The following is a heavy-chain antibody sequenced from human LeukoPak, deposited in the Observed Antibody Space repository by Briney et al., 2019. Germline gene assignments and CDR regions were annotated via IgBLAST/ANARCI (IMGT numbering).Heavy chain of an antibody. CDR1: GGSISNYY. CDR2: IFYSGST. CDR3: ARLTYCGGDCWYFDY. V-gene: IGHV4-59*08. J-gene: IGHJ4*02. Sequence: SETLSLTCTVSGGSISNYYWSWIRQPPGKGLEWIGCIFYSGSTNYSPSLQSRVTISVDTSKNQFSLKLNSVTAADTAVYYCARLTYCGGDCWYFDYWGQGSLVTVSS. D-gene: IGHD2-21*02.